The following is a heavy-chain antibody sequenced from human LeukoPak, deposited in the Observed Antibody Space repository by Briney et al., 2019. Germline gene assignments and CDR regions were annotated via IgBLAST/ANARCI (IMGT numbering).Heavy chain of an antibody. D-gene: IGHD1-26*01. J-gene: IGHJ4*02. Sequence: MAGGSLRLSCAGSGFSFSDYSMNWVRQAPGKGLEWVSSISSGSSYINYADSVKGRFTISRDNSKNTLYLQMNSLRAEDTAVYYCAKAEWELLPTPFDYWGQGTLVTVSS. CDR2: ISSGSSYI. CDR3: AKAEWELLPTPFDY. V-gene: IGHV3-21*01. CDR1: GFSFSDYS.